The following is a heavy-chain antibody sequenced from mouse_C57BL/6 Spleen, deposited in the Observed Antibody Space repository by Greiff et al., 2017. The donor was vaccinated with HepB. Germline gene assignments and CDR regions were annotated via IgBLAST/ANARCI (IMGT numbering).Heavy chain of an antibody. CDR2: INPNNGGT. CDR1: GYTFTDYN. D-gene: IGHD1-1*01. Sequence: EVQLQQSGPELVKPGASVKMSCKASGYTFTDYNMHWVKQSHEKSLEWIGYINPNNGGTSYNQKFKGKATLTVNKSSSTAYMELRSLTSEDSAVYYCARAFITTVEAYWGQGTLVTVSA. V-gene: IGHV1-22*01. CDR3: ARAFITTVEAY. J-gene: IGHJ3*01.